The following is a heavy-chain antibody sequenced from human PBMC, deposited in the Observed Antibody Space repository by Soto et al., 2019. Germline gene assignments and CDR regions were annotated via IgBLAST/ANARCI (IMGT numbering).Heavy chain of an antibody. Sequence: QVHLQESGPRLVKPSETLPLTCTASGGSISNYYWSWFRQPPGRGLEWIGHIFYSGGTNYNPALKSRVTISVDTSKSQFSLKLSSVTAADTAVYYCAKDSGYNYGYFRWFDPWGQGTLVNVSS. J-gene: IGHJ5*02. CDR3: AKDSGYNYGYFRWFDP. V-gene: IGHV4-59*13. D-gene: IGHD5-18*01. CDR1: GGSISNYY. CDR2: IFYSGGT.